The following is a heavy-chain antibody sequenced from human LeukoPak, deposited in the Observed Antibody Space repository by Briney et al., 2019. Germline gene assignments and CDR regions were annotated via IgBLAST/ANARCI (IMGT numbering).Heavy chain of an antibody. D-gene: IGHD3-9*01. Sequence: GASVKVSCKASGGTFSSYAISWVRQAPGQGLEWMGWISAYNGNTNYAQKLQGRVTMTTDTSTSTAYMELRSLRSDDTAVYYCARDQTYYDILTGYFSPGYFDYWGQGTLVTVSS. CDR1: GGTFSSYA. CDR3: ARDQTYYDILTGYFSPGYFDY. J-gene: IGHJ4*02. V-gene: IGHV1-18*01. CDR2: ISAYNGNT.